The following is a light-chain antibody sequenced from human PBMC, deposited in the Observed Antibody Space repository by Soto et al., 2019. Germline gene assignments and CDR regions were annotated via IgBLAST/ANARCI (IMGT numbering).Light chain of an antibody. CDR2: EGS. J-gene: IGLJ1*01. Sequence: QSVLTQPASVSGSPGQSITISCTGTSSDVGGYNLVSWYQQHPGKAPKVMIYEGSKRPSGVSNRFSGSKSGNTASLTISGLQAEDEADYSCCSYAGISLYVFVTVTMVT. CDR3: CSYAGISLYV. CDR1: SSDVGGYNL. V-gene: IGLV2-23*01.